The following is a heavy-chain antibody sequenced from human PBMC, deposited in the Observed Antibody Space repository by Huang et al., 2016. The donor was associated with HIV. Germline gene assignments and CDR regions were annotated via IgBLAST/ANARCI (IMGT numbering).Heavy chain of an antibody. CDR1: GGSFSGYY. V-gene: IGHV4-34*01. Sequence: QVQLQQWGAGLLRPSETLSLTCAVYGGSFSGYYGTWIRQPPGKGLEWIGEINHSESTNYSPSLKSRVTISVDTSRNQFSLTLTSVTAADTAVHYCARGQGGYYYYYMDVWGKGTTVTVSS. CDR3: ARGQGGYYYYYMDV. J-gene: IGHJ6*03. CDR2: INHSEST.